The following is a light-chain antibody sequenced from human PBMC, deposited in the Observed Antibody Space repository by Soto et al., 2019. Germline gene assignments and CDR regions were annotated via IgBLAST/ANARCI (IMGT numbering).Light chain of an antibody. V-gene: IGKV1-9*01. CDR1: QTIDNY. J-gene: IGKJ1*01. Sequence: IQLTQSPSSLSASVGDTVTIFCRASQTIDNYLAWYQQYPGRAPKLLIYLASTLQSGVPSRFSGSGSGTDFTLTITSLQPEDFGTYYCQQLDSNPPWTFGQGTRVEIK. CDR2: LAS. CDR3: QQLDSNPPWT.